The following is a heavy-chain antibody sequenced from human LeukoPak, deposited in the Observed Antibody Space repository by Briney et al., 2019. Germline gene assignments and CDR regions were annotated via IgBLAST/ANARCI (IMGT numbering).Heavy chain of an antibody. V-gene: IGHV3-48*03. CDR1: GFTFSSYE. Sequence: GGSLRLSCAASGFTFSSYEMNWVRQAPGKGLEWVSYISSSGSTIYYADSVKGRFTISRDNAKNSLYLQMNSLRAEDTAVYYCARDSAPSTYYYYMDVWGKGTTVTISS. J-gene: IGHJ6*03. CDR3: ARDSAPSTYYYYMDV. CDR2: ISSSGSTI. D-gene: IGHD2-2*01.